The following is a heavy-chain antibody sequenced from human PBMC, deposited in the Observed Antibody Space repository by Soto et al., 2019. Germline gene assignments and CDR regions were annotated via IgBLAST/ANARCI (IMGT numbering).Heavy chain of an antibody. CDR1: GGSISSGGYY. J-gene: IGHJ4*02. Sequence: QVQLQESGPGLVKPSQTLSLTCTVSGGSISSGGYYWSWIRQHPGKGLEWIGYIYYSGSTYYNPSLTSRVTISVDTSKNQFSLKLSSVTDADTAVYYCARSSTSANYFDYWGQGTLVTVSS. CDR2: IYYSGST. CDR3: ARSSTSANYFDY. D-gene: IGHD2-2*01. V-gene: IGHV4-31*03.